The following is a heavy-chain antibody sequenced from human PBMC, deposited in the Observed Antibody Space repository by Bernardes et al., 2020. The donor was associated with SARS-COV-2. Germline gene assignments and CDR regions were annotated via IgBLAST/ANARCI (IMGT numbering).Heavy chain of an antibody. CDR1: GFTFSGFG. J-gene: IGHJ4*02. CDR2: IWYDGSKK. V-gene: IGHV3-33*01. Sequence: GGSLRLSCAASGFTFSGFGMHWVRQAPGRGLEWVAVIWYDGSKKYYGDSVTGRFTISRDNSKNTLYLQMNSLRAEDTAVYYCARGRGADYGDWDYWGQGTLVSVSS. CDR3: ARGRGADYGDWDY. D-gene: IGHD4-17*01.